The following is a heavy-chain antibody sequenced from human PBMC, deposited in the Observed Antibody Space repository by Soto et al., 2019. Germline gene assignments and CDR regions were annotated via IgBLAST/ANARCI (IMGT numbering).Heavy chain of an antibody. J-gene: IGHJ5*02. D-gene: IGHD6-13*01. Sequence: QVQLVQSGAEVKKPGSSVKVSCKASGGTFSSYTISWVRQAPGQGPEWMGRIIPILGIANYAQKFQGRVTITADKSTSTAYMELSSLRSEDTAVYYCAREGVAADANWFDPWGQGTLVTVSS. CDR3: AREGVAADANWFDP. CDR1: GGTFSSYT. V-gene: IGHV1-69*08. CDR2: IIPILGIA.